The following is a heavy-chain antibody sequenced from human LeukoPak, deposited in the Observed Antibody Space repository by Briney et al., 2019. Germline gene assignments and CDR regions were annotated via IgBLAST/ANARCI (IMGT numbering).Heavy chain of an antibody. V-gene: IGHV1-2*02. CDR1: GYTFTVYY. Sequence: ASVKVSCKASGYTFTVYYMHWVREAPGQGVEWRGWINPNSGGTNYAQKFQGRVTMTRDTSISTAYMELRRLRSDDTAVYYCARDRGYSSGPDPNSFDPWGQGNLVTASS. CDR2: INPNSGGT. CDR3: ARDRGYSSGPDPNSFDP. D-gene: IGHD6-19*01. J-gene: IGHJ5*02.